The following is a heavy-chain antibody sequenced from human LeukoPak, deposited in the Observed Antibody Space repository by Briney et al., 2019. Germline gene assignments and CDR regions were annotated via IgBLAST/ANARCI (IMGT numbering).Heavy chain of an antibody. D-gene: IGHD1-26*01. CDR1: GGTFSSYA. CDR3: ASPALNYSGSYSFDY. J-gene: IGHJ4*02. CDR2: IIPILGIA. V-gene: IGHV1-69*04. Sequence: SVKVSCKASGGTFSSYAISWVRQAPGQGLEWMGRIIPILGIANYAQKFQGRATITADKSTSTAYMELSSLRSEDTAVYYCASPALNYSGSYSFDYWGQGTLVTVSS.